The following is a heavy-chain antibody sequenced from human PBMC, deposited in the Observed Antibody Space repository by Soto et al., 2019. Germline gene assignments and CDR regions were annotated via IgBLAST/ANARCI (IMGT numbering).Heavy chain of an antibody. V-gene: IGHV4-59*01. CDR2: IYYSGST. D-gene: IGHD2-2*02. CDR1: GGSISSYY. J-gene: IGHJ4*02. Sequence: SETLSLTCTVSGGSISSYYWSWIRQPPGKGLEWTGYIYYSGSTNYNPSLKSRVTISVDTSKNQFSLKLSSVTAADTAVYYCARSYCSSTSCFTDYWGQGTLVTVSS. CDR3: ARSYCSSTSCFTDY.